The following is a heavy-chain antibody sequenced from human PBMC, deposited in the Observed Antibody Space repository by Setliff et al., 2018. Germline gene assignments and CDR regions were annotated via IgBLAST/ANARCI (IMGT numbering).Heavy chain of an antibody. CDR3: ARRTGFAVAGFDH. Sequence: GESLKISCKASGYIFTNYWIGWVRQMPGKGLEWMGVIYPGDSDTRYSPSFQGQVTMSADKSISTAYLQWSGLKASDTAIYYCARRTGFAVAGFDHWGQGTLVTVSS. CDR2: IYPGDSDT. J-gene: IGHJ4*02. CDR1: GYIFTNYW. D-gene: IGHD6-19*01. V-gene: IGHV5-51*01.